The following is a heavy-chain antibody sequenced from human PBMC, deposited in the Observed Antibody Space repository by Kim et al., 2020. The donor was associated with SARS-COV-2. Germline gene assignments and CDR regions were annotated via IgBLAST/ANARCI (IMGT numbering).Heavy chain of an antibody. D-gene: IGHD3-9*01. CDR1: GGSISSSNW. Sequence: SETLSLTCAVSGGSISSSNWWSWVRQPPGKGLEWIGEIYHSGSTNYNPSLKSRVTISVDKSKNQFSLKLSSVTAADTAVYYCAREGTEDWASDYYYYGMDVWGQGTTVTVSS. CDR2: IYHSGST. CDR3: AREGTEDWASDYYYYGMDV. J-gene: IGHJ6*02. V-gene: IGHV4-4*02.